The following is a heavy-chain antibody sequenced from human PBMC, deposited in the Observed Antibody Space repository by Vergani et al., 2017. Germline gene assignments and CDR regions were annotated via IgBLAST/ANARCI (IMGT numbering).Heavy chain of an antibody. D-gene: IGHD6-19*01. J-gene: IGHJ4*02. CDR3: AKDRGYSSGWSPAFDY. CDR1: GGSISSYY. Sequence: QVQLQESGPGLVKPSETLSLTCTVSGGSISSYYWSWIRQPPGKGLEWIGYIYYSGSTNYNPSLKSRVTISVDTSKNQFSLKLSSVTAADTAVYYCAKDRGYSSGWSPAFDYWGQGTLVTVSS. V-gene: IGHV4-59*01. CDR2: IYYSGST.